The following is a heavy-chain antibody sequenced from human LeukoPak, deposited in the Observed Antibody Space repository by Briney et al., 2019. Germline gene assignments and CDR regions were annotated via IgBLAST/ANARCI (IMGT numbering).Heavy chain of an antibody. V-gene: IGHV1-69*01. J-gene: IGHJ4*02. CDR1: GGTFSSYA. D-gene: IGHD2-21*01. Sequence: SVRVSCKSSGGTFSSYAISWVRQAPGQGPEWMGGIIPIFGTANYAQKFQGRVTITADESTSTAYMELSSLRSEDTAVYYCARARLAMGDVFDSWGQGTLVSVSS. CDR3: ARARLAMGDVFDS. CDR2: IIPIFGTA.